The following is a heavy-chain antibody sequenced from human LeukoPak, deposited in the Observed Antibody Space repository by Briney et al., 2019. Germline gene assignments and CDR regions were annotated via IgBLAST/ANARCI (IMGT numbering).Heavy chain of an antibody. J-gene: IGHJ4*02. CDR1: GGSISSSSYY. CDR2: IYYSGST. D-gene: IGHD1-14*01. V-gene: IGHV4-39*01. CDR3: AGPNRNWEFDY. Sequence: PSETLSLTCTVSGGSISSSSYYWGWIRQPPGKGLEWIGSIYYSGSTYYNPSLKSRVTISVDTSKNQFSLKLSSVTAADTAVYYCAGPNRNWEFDYWGQGTLVTVSS.